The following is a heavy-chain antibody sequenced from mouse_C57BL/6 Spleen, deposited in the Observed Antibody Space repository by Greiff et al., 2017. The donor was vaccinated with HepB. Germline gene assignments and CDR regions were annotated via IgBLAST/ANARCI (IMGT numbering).Heavy chain of an antibody. CDR3: AIHYYGSSYEFDY. D-gene: IGHD1-1*01. J-gene: IGHJ2*01. CDR1: GYTFTSYG. Sequence: QVQLQQSGAELARPGASVKLSCKASGYTFTSYGISWVKQRTGQGLEWIGEIYPRSGNTYYNEKFKGKATLTADKSSSTAYMELRSLTSEDSAVYFCAIHYYGSSYEFDYWGQGTTLTVSS. CDR2: IYPRSGNT. V-gene: IGHV1-81*01.